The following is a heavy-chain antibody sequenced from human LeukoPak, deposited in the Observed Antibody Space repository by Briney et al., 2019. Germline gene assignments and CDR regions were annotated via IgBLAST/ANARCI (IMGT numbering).Heavy chain of an antibody. D-gene: IGHD7-27*01. V-gene: IGHV4-61*01. CDR1: GGSISSGSYY. CDR3: ASRKLGNDY. CDR2: IYYTGST. J-gene: IGHJ4*02. Sequence: SETLSLTCTVSGGSISSGSYYWSWIRQSPGKGLEWIGYIYYTGSTSYNPSLKSRVTISADTSKNEFSLKLNSVTAADTAVYYCASRKLGNDYWGQGTLVTVSS.